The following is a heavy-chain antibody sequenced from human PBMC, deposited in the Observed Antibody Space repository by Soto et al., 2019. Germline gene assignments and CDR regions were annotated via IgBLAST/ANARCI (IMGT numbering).Heavy chain of an antibody. Sequence: ASVKVSCKASGYTFTGYYMHWVRQAPGQGLEWMGWINPNSGGTNYAQKFQGWVTMTRDTSISTAYMELRSLRSDDTAVYYCARSGYSCGYGDFDYWGQGTLVTVSS. CDR3: ARSGYSCGYGDFDY. CDR1: GYTFTGYY. J-gene: IGHJ4*02. D-gene: IGHD5-18*01. V-gene: IGHV1-2*04. CDR2: INPNSGGT.